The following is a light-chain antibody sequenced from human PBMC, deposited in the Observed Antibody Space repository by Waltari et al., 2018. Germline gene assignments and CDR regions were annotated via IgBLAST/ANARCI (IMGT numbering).Light chain of an antibody. CDR1: ALPKQH. Sequence: SNELTQPPSVSVSPGQTARITCSGDALPKQHAYWFQQKPGQAPLMLIYKDNERPSGIPERFSASSSGTTVTLTISGVQAEDEADYYCQSAANSVTFDVVFGGGTKLTVL. V-gene: IGLV3-25*03. J-gene: IGLJ2*01. CDR3: QSAANSVTFDVV. CDR2: KDN.